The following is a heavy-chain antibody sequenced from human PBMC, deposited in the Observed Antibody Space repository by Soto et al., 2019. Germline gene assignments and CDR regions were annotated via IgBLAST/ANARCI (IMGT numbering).Heavy chain of an antibody. CDR3: ARGLIVAVPAAEYNWFDP. CDR2: IIPIFGTA. D-gene: IGHD2-2*01. J-gene: IGHJ5*02. V-gene: IGHV1-69*13. CDR1: GGTFSSYA. Sequence: SVKVSCKASGGTFSSYAISWVRQAPGQGLEWMGGIIPIFGTANYAQKFQGRVTITADESTSTAYMELSSLRSEDTAVYYCARGLIVAVPAAEYNWFDPWGQGTLVTVSS.